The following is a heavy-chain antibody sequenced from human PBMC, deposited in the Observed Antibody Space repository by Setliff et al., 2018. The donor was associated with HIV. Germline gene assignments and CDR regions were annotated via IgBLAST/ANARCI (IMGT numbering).Heavy chain of an antibody. D-gene: IGHD3-10*01. V-gene: IGHV4-61*05. CDR2: IYYSGST. Sequence: PSETLSLTCTVSGGSISSSSYYWGWIRQPPGKGLEWIGYIYYSGSTNYNPSLKSRVTISIDTSKKQFSLRLTSVTAADSAVYYCARESYGSGTYDYWGQGTLVTVSS. CDR3: ARESYGSGTYDY. J-gene: IGHJ4*02. CDR1: GGSISSSSYY.